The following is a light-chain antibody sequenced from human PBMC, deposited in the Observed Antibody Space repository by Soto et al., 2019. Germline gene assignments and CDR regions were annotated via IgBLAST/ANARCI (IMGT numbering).Light chain of an antibody. V-gene: IGKV3-20*01. J-gene: IGKJ1*01. Sequence: EIVLTQSPATGSLWPLGIATLSCRASQSIRTDLAWYQQKPGQAPRLLIYGASNRATGIPGRFSGSGSGTDFTLTISRLEPEDFAVYYCQQYGSSGTFGQGTKV. CDR3: QQYGSSGT. CDR2: GAS. CDR1: QSIRTD.